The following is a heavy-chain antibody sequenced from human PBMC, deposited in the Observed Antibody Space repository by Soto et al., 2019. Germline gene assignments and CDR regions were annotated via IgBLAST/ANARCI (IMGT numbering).Heavy chain of an antibody. V-gene: IGHV3-30-3*01. CDR3: ARPHRIAAASDAFDI. CDR1: GFTFSSYA. CDR2: ISYDGSNK. Sequence: GGSLRLSCAASGFTFSSYAMHWVRQAPGKGLEWVAVISYDGSNKYYADSVKGRFTISRDNSKNTLYLQMNSLRAEDTAVYYCARPHRIAAASDAFDIWGQGTMVTVSS. D-gene: IGHD6-13*01. J-gene: IGHJ3*02.